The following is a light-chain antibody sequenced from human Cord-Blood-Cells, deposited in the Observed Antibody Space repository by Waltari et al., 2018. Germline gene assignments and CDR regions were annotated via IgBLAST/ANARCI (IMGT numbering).Light chain of an antibody. V-gene: IGLV2-14*01. J-gene: IGLJ2*01. CDR3: SSYTSSSTVV. Sequence: QSALTQPDSVSGSPGQSITISCTGTSSDVGGYNYVSWYQQHPGKAPKPMIYDVSKRPSGVSNRFSGSKSGNTASLTISGLQAEDEADYYCSSYTSSSTVVFGGGTKLTVL. CDR1: SSDVGGYNY. CDR2: DVS.